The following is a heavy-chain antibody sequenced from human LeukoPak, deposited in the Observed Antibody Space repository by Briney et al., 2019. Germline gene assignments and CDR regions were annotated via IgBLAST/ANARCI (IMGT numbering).Heavy chain of an antibody. CDR1: GITFSRYNNYG. CDR2: ISNDGYRN. CDR3: ATDASRLTHHALGV. J-gene: IGHJ6*02. D-gene: IGHD3-16*01. V-gene: IGHV3-30*03. Sequence: PGGSLRLFCAASGITFSRYNNYGMHWVRRDPGEGLECVSFISNDGYRNYYADSVSGRGAISRDNLKMALYLQINGLTSEDTAVYYCATDASRLTHHALGVWGQGTTVTVSS.